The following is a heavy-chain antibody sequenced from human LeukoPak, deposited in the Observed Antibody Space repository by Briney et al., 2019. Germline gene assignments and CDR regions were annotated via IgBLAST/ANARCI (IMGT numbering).Heavy chain of an antibody. Sequence: PGGSLRPSCAASGFTSSTYAMTWVRQAPGKGLEWVSTLIAAGSTFYADSVKGRFTISRDNSKNTLYLQMNSLRAEDTAAYYCAKSLIAAAGTGSFDYWGQGTQVTVSS. V-gene: IGHV3-23*01. CDR3: AKSLIAAAGTGSFDY. CDR2: LIAAGST. J-gene: IGHJ4*02. CDR1: GFTSSTYA. D-gene: IGHD6-13*01.